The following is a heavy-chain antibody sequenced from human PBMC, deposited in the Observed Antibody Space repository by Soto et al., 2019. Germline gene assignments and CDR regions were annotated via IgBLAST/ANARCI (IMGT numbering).Heavy chain of an antibody. CDR3: VKGAGWLQDVDY. Sequence: EVQLVESGGGLVQPGGSLRLSCSASGFTFNDYPMYWVRQAPGKGLEYVSLISANGGSTHYADSVKGRFSISRDNSKNTLYIQMSSLRAEDTAVYYCVKGAGWLQDVDYWGQGTLVTVSS. CDR1: GFTFNDYP. J-gene: IGHJ4*02. V-gene: IGHV3-64D*08. D-gene: IGHD5-12*01. CDR2: ISANGGST.